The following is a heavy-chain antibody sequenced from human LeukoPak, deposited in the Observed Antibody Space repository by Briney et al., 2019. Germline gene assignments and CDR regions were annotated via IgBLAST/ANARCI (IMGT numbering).Heavy chain of an antibody. J-gene: IGHJ4*02. Sequence: RPSETLSLTCTVSGGSISSYYWSWIRQPPGKGLEWIGYIYYSGSTNYNPSLKSRVTISVDTSKNQFSLKLSSVTAADTAVYYCARGGIHYYDSSGYFLDYWGQGTLVTVSS. CDR2: IYYSGST. D-gene: IGHD3-22*01. V-gene: IGHV4-59*01. CDR3: ARGGIHYYDSSGYFLDY. CDR1: GGSISSYY.